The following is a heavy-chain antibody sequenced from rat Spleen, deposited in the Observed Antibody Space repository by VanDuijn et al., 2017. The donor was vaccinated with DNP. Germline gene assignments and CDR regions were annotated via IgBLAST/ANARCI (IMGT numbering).Heavy chain of an antibody. D-gene: IGHD1-9*01. J-gene: IGHJ2*01. Sequence: QVQLKESGPGLVQPSQTLSLTCTVSGFSLPTYGVAWVRQPPGKGLEWIAAISSGGNTFYNSALKSRLSISRDTSKSQVFLKMNSLQPEDTAIYFCTRDYYGYNFNYWGQGVMVTVSS. CDR1: GFSLPTYG. CDR3: TRDYYGYNFNY. V-gene: IGHV2S12*01. CDR2: ISSGGNT.